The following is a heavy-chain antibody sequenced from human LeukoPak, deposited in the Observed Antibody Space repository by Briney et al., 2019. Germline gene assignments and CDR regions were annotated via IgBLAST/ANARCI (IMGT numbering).Heavy chain of an antibody. CDR1: GGSMSRYY. D-gene: IGHD3-3*02. V-gene: IGHV4-59*01. Sequence: PSETLPLTCTVSGGSMSRYYWSWLRQPPGKGLEWIGYMYYSGSPKYNPSLKSRVTISVDTSKNQFSLKLSSVTAADTAVYYCARSSTGSYFDYWGQGTLVTVSS. CDR2: MYYSGSP. CDR3: ARSSTGSYFDY. J-gene: IGHJ4*02.